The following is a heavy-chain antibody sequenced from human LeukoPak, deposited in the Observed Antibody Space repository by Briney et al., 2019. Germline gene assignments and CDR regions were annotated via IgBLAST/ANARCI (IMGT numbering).Heavy chain of an antibody. CDR1: GYTFTAYY. Sequence: GASVKVSCKATGYTFTAYYMHWVRQAPGQGLEWMGLINPSGSDTVYAQKFQGGVTMTRDMSTSTDYMELSSLRFDDTAVYYCARDNSVGDTAWWFDPWGQGTLVTVSS. CDR3: ARDNSVGDTAWWFDP. CDR2: INPSGSDT. D-gene: IGHD1-26*01. V-gene: IGHV1-46*01. J-gene: IGHJ5*02.